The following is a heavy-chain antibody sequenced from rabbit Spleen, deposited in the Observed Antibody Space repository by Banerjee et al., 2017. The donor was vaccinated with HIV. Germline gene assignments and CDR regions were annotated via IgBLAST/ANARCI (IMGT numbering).Heavy chain of an antibody. D-gene: IGHD1-1*01. V-gene: IGHV1S45*01. CDR1: GFSFSDRDV. CDR3: ARSINWANRALNL. Sequence: QEQLVESGGGLVQPEGSLTLTCKASGFSFSDRDVMCWVRQAPGKGLEWIGCIGCGDELTWYASWAKGRCTISKTSSTTVTLQMTSLTAADTATYFCARSINWANRALNLWGPGTLVTVS. CDR2: IGCGDELT. J-gene: IGHJ4*01.